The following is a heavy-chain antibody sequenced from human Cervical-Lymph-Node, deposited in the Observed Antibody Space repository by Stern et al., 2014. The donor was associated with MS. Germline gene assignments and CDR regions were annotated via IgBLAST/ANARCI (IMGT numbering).Heavy chain of an antibody. CDR3: ARDVHGMDV. CDR1: GFTLSIYD. D-gene: IGHD3-10*02. J-gene: IGHJ6*02. Sequence: EVQLVESGGGLIQPGGSLRLSCAASGFTLSIYDMHWVRQIPGKGLEWVAAISSSAETYYSGSVKGRFTISRDVGMNSLFLQMNSLTVADTAVYFCARDVHGMDVWGQGTTVIVSS. V-gene: IGHV3-13*04. CDR2: ISSSAET.